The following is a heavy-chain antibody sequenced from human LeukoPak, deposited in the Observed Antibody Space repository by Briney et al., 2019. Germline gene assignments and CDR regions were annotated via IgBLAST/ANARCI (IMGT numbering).Heavy chain of an antibody. J-gene: IGHJ4*02. V-gene: IGHV1-2*02. D-gene: IGHD6-6*01. Sequence: GASVKASCKASGYTFTDYYMHWVRQAPGQGLEWMGWINPNSGGTNYAQMFQGRVTMTRDTSINTAYMELSSLSSDDTAIYYCARYSNSSPLDYWGQGTQVTVSS. CDR1: GYTFTDYY. CDR2: INPNSGGT. CDR3: ARYSNSSPLDY.